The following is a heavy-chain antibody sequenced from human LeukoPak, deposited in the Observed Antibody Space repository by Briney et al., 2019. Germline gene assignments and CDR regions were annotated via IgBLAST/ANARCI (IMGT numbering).Heavy chain of an antibody. CDR3: ARRPGSNYYDSSGYYYFDY. J-gene: IGHJ4*02. D-gene: IGHD3-22*01. CDR1: GYSFTSYW. CDR2: IYPGDSDT. Sequence: GESLKISCKGSGYSFTSYWIGWVRQMPGKSLEWMGIIYPGDSDTRYSPSFQGQVTISADKSISTAYLQWSSLKTSDTAMYYCARRPGSNYYDSSGYYYFDYWGQGTLVTVSS. V-gene: IGHV5-51*01.